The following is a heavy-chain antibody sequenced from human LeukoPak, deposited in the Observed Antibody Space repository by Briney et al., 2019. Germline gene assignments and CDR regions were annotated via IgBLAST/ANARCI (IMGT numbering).Heavy chain of an antibody. D-gene: IGHD3-22*01. CDR1: GFPFSSYS. Sequence: GGSLRLSCAASGFPFSSYSMNWVSQAPGKGLEGVSSISSSSSYIYYADSVKGRFTISRDNAKNSLYLQMNSLRAEDTAVYYCARAPAYYYDSGGLNWGQGTLVTVSS. V-gene: IGHV3-21*01. CDR2: ISSSSSYI. CDR3: ARAPAYYYDSGGLN. J-gene: IGHJ4*02.